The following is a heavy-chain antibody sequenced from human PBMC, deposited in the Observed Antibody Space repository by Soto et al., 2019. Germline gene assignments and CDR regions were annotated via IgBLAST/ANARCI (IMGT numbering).Heavy chain of an antibody. CDR1: GFTFSSFG. V-gene: IGHV3-33*01. CDR3: VRTQCPLDGAFDV. Sequence: QVQLVESGGGVVQPGRSLRLSCEASGFTFSSFGMHWVRQAPGKGLEWLAIIWNDGVNKMYAESVKGRFTISRDNSKSTVFLQLDSLTAEDTALYYCVRTQCPLDGAFDVWGQGTVVTVAS. D-gene: IGHD1-1*01. CDR2: IWNDGVNK. J-gene: IGHJ3*01.